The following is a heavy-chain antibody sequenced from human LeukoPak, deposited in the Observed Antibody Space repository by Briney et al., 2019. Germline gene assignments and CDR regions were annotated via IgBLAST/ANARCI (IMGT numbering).Heavy chain of an antibody. CDR1: GFTFSSYA. J-gene: IGHJ4*02. Sequence: GGSLRLSCAASGFTFSSYAMHWVRQAPGKGLEYVSAISSNGGSTYYANSVKGRFTISRDNSKNTLYLQMGSLRAEDMAVYYCARAGGEGAAAGTYYVYWGQGTLVTVSS. V-gene: IGHV3-64*01. CDR3: ARAGGEGAAAGTYYVY. D-gene: IGHD6-13*01. CDR2: ISSNGGST.